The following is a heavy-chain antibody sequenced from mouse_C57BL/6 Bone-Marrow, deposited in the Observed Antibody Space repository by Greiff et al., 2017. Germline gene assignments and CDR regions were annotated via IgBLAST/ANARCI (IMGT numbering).Heavy chain of an antibody. CDR3: ATRGDDGSSTGDY. CDR2: IWGGGST. Sequence: VKLVESGPGLVAPSQSLSITCTVSGFSLTSYGVDWVRQPPGKGLEWLGVIWGGGSTNYNSALMSSLSISKDNSKSQVFLKMNSLQTDDTAMYYGATRGDDGSSTGDYWGQGTSVTVSS. D-gene: IGHD1-1*01. J-gene: IGHJ4*01. CDR1: GFSLTSYG. V-gene: IGHV2-9*01.